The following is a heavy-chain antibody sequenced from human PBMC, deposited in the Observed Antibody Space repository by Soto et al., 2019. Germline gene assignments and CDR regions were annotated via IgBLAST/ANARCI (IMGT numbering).Heavy chain of an antibody. D-gene: IGHD6-6*01. Sequence: QVQLQESGPGLVKPSETLSLTCTVFGGSIRPYYWSWIRQPPGKELEWIGYIYYTGSTNYSPSLKSRVTMSLDTSKNLLSRKLNSVTAADTAVYYCARGSPVSSSFPLDYWGQGSLVAVSS. CDR2: IYYTGST. V-gene: IGHV4-59*12. CDR1: GGSIRPYY. CDR3: ARGSPVSSSFPLDY. J-gene: IGHJ4*02.